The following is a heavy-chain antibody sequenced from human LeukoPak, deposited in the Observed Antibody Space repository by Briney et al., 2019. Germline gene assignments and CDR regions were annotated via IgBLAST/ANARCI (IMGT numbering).Heavy chain of an antibody. CDR2: IVPIFGTA. V-gene: IGHV1-69*13. J-gene: IGHJ4*02. Sequence: SVKVSYKASGGTFSSYAISWVRQAPGQGLEWMGGIVPIFGTANYAQKFQGRVTITADESTSTVYMELSSLRSEDTAVYYCASEMATTNDYWGQGTLVTVSS. CDR3: ASEMATTNDY. D-gene: IGHD5-24*01. CDR1: GGTFSSYA.